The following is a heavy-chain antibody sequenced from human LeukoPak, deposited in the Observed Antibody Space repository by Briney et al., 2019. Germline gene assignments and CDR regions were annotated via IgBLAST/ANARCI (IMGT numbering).Heavy chain of an antibody. V-gene: IGHV3-7*05. Sequence: GGSLRLSCAASGFTFSSYWVSCVRQAPGKGLEWVASMNQDGSEKYYVDSVKGRSTISRDNAKNSLFLQMNSLRAEDTAVLYCARKRVTARNDAFDIWGQGTMVTVSS. CDR2: MNQDGSEK. J-gene: IGHJ3*02. CDR1: GFTFSSYW. CDR3: ARKRVTARNDAFDI.